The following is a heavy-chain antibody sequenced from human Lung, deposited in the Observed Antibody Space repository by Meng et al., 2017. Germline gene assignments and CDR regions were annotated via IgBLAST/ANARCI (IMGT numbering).Heavy chain of an antibody. CDR1: GFTFKSYH. D-gene: IGHD1-1*01. Sequence: EVQLGESGGGLVKPGGSRRRSGAASGFTFKSYHMNWVRQAPGKGPAYVSSISTDSRNIYYADSVKGRFTISRDNAQNSLYLQMDSLRVEDTALYYCARDLGTLCAPIIDQWGQGTLVTVSS. J-gene: IGHJ4*02. CDR3: ARDLGTLCAPIIDQ. CDR2: ISTDSRNI. V-gene: IGHV3-21*02.